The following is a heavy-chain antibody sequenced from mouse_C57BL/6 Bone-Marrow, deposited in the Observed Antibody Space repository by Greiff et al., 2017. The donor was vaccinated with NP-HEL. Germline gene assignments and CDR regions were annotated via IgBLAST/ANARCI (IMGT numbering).Heavy chain of an antibody. CDR3: AKRGKLLRS. D-gene: IGHD1-1*01. V-gene: IGHV1-81*01. Sequence: VQLQQSGAELARPGASVTLSCKASGYTFTSYGISWVKQRTGQGLEGIGEFYPRSGNTYYNEKFKGKATLTADKSSSTAYMEFRSLTYEDSAVYFCAKRGKLLRSWGTGTTVTVSS. CDR1: GYTFTSYG. CDR2: FYPRSGNT. J-gene: IGHJ1*03.